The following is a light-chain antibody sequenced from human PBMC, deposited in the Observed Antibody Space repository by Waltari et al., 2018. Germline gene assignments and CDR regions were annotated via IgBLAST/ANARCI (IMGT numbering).Light chain of an antibody. CDR1: SSDVGGYNY. J-gene: IGLJ2*01. V-gene: IGLV2-8*01. CDR3: TSYGGSNNFVI. Sequence: QSALTQPPSASGSPGQSVTISCTGTSSDVGGYNYVSWYQQYPDKAPNLIIYEVTKRPSGVPDRFAGSKSGNTASLTVSGLQAEDEADYYCTSYGGSNNFVIFGGGTKLTVL. CDR2: EVT.